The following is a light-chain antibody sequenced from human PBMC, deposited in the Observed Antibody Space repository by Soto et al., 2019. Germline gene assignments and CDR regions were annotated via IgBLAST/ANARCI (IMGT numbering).Light chain of an antibody. V-gene: IGKV1-5*03. Sequence: IQVTQAPSTLSSSLAYRVTITCRASQSIDTWLAWHQQKPGQAPKLLISKASSLEGGVPSRFSGSGSGTEFTLTISSLQPDDFATYYCQQYRAYRAFGQGTKVDIK. CDR2: KAS. CDR3: QQYRAYRA. J-gene: IGKJ1*01. CDR1: QSIDTW.